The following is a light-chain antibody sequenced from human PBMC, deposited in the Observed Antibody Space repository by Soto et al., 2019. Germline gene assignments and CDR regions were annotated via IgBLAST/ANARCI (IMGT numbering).Light chain of an antibody. CDR2: GAS. V-gene: IGKV3-20*01. CDR1: QSVSSSY. Sequence: EFVLTQSPGTLSLSPGERATLSCGASQSVSSSYLAWYQQKAGQAPRLLIYGASNRATGIPDRFRGSGSGTDFTLTISRLEPEDFAVYYCQQYGTSLWTFGQGTRWIS. CDR3: QQYGTSLWT. J-gene: IGKJ1*01.